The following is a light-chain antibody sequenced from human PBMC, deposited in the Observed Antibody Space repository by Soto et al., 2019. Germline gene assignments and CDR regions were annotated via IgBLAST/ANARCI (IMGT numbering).Light chain of an antibody. CDR2: KTS. CDR1: HSHSDW. CDR3: LQANSLYT. V-gene: IGKV1-5*03. Sequence: QVTPSAFALSESLGDRVTITCRASHSHSDWVSWYQQKPEKAPKLLIDKTSSLESGVPSRFSSSGSGTEFTLTISSQQPDDFATYYCLQANSLYTSGQRTKV. J-gene: IGKJ2*01.